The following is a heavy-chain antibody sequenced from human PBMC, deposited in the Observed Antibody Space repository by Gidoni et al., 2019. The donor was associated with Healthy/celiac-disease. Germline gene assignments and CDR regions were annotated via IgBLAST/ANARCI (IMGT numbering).Heavy chain of an antibody. J-gene: IGHJ6*03. CDR1: GGSFSGFY. CDR2: INHSGST. D-gene: IGHD2-15*01. Sequence: QVQLQQWGAGLLKPSETLSLTCAVYGGSFSGFYWSWIRQPPGKGLEWIGEINHSGSTNYNPSLKIRVTISVDTSKNQFSLKLSSVTAADTAVYYCARELKYCSGGSCYSPGYYYYYYMDVWGKGTTVTVSS. CDR3: ARELKYCSGGSCYSPGYYYYYYMDV. V-gene: IGHV4-34*01.